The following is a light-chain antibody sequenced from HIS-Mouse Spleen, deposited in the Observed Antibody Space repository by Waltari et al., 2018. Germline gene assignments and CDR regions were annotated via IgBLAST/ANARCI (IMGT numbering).Light chain of an antibody. Sequence: QSALTQPRSVSGSPGQSVTISCTGTSSDVGGYNYVSWYQQHPGKAPKLMIYDGSKRPSGVPVRFSGSKSGSTASLTISGLQAEDEADYYCCSYAGSYRVFGTGTKVTVL. V-gene: IGLV2-11*01. J-gene: IGLJ1*01. CDR1: SSDVGGYNY. CDR2: DGS. CDR3: CSYAGSYRV.